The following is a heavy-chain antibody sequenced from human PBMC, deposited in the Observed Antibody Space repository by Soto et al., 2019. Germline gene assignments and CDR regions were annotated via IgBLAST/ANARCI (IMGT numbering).Heavy chain of an antibody. J-gene: IGHJ6*02. Sequence: GGSLRLSCAASGFTFSNYEMSWVRQAPGKGLEWVSYISSSGTTIYYADSVKGRFTISRDNARNSLYLQMNSLRAEDTAVYYCASFWSGTYYGMDVWGQGTTVTV. D-gene: IGHD3-3*01. CDR2: ISSSGTTI. CDR3: ASFWSGTYYGMDV. V-gene: IGHV3-48*03. CDR1: GFTFSNYE.